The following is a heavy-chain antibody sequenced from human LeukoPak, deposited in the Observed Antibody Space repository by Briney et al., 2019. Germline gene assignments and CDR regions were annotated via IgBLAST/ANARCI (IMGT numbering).Heavy chain of an antibody. J-gene: IGHJ5*02. CDR3: ARHEYSGSYYGLSWFDP. CDR2: IYYSGST. V-gene: IGHV4-39*01. D-gene: IGHD1-26*01. CDR1: GGSISSSGYY. Sequence: PSETLSLTCTVSGGSISSSGYYWGWIRQPPGKGLEWIASIYYSGSTYYNPSLKSRVTISVDTSKNQLSLKLSSLTSADTAVYYCARHEYSGSYYGLSWFDPWGQGTLVTVSS.